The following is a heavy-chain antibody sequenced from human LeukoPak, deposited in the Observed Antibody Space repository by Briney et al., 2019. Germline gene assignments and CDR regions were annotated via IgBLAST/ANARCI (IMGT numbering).Heavy chain of an antibody. CDR1: GFTFNTYT. V-gene: IGHV3-48*01. Sequence: PGGSPKLSWAASGFTFNTYTINWGRQAPGKGLEWVSYISGSSGIIDYADSVRGRFTISRDNAKNSLYLQMNSLRAEDTAVYYCARGSTYYEGSGQVPFDYWGQGTLVTVSS. CDR2: ISGSSGII. D-gene: IGHD3-22*01. J-gene: IGHJ4*02. CDR3: ARGSTYYEGSGQVPFDY.